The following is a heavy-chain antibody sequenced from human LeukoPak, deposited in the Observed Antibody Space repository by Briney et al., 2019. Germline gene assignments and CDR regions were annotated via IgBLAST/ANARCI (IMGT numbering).Heavy chain of an antibody. D-gene: IGHD2-8*01. Sequence: GGSLRLSCAGSGFTFSSYAMSWVRQARGKGLEWVSAISDSGDYTYYADSVKGRFTISRDNSKNTLYLQMNSLRAEDTAVYYCAKDTSIGKYCTNGVCSPFDYWGQGTLVTVSS. CDR1: GFTFSSYA. J-gene: IGHJ4*02. CDR3: AKDTSIGKYCTNGVCSPFDY. V-gene: IGHV3-23*01. CDR2: ISDSGDYT.